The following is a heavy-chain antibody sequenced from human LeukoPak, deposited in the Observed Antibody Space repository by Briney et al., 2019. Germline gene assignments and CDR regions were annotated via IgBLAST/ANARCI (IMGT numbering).Heavy chain of an antibody. D-gene: IGHD3-3*01. Sequence: SSSISYLYYSYSLKARLTIYREKDKNSLYLQMSSLRADDTAVYYCAREPYYDFWSGYYIHWGQGTLVTVSS. CDR3: AREPYYDFWSGYYIH. CDR2: SSSISYL. J-gene: IGHJ4*02. V-gene: IGHV3-21*01.